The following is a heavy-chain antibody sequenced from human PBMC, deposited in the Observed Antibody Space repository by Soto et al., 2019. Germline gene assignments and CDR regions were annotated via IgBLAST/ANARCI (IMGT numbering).Heavy chain of an antibody. J-gene: IGHJ6*02. CDR2: IYPGDSET. CDR3: ARQEAASLYYYAMDV. V-gene: IGHV5-51*01. D-gene: IGHD6-13*01. Sequence: ESLKISCKGSGYSFTNYWIGWVRQMPGKGLEWMGIIYPGDSETKYSPSFQGQVTISADKSISTAYLQWSSLKASDTAMYYCARQEAASLYYYAMDVWGQGTTVTVSS. CDR1: GYSFTNYW.